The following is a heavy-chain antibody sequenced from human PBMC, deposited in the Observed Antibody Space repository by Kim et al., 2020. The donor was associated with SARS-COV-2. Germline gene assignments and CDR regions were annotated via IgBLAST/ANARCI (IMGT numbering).Heavy chain of an antibody. CDR2: IYYSGST. V-gene: IGHV4-39*07. J-gene: IGHJ2*01. Sequence: SETLSLTCTVSGGSISSSSYYWGWIRQPPGKGLEWIGSIYYSGSTYYNPSLKSRVTISVDTSKNQFSLKLSSVTAADTAVYYCARQGTTMYGSGSISYSSYWYFDLWGRGTLVTVSS. CDR1: GGSISSSSYY. CDR3: ARQGTTMYGSGSISYSSYWYFDL. D-gene: IGHD3-10*01.